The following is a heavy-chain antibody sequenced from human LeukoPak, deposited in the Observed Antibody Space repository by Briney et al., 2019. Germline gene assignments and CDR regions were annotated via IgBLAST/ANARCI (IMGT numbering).Heavy chain of an antibody. Sequence: PSETLSLTCTVSGYSISTGYYWDWIRQPPGKGLEWIGEINHSGLTKYNPSLKSRVIMSVDTSKNQFSLRLSSVTAADTAVYYCEKEGNFFLDVWGKGTTVTISS. J-gene: IGHJ6*03. D-gene: IGHD1-7*01. CDR2: INHSGLT. CDR3: EKEGNFFLDV. CDR1: GYSISTGYY. V-gene: IGHV4-38-2*02.